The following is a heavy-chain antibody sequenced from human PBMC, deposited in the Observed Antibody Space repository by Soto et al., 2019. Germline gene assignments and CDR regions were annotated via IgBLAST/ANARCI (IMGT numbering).Heavy chain of an antibody. CDR1: GYSFTSYW. D-gene: IGHD4-17*01. V-gene: IGHV5-10-1*01. Sequence: GESLKISCKGSGYSFTSYWISWVRQMPGKGLEWMGRIDPSDSYTNYSPSFQGHVTISADKSISTAYLQWSSLKASDTAMYYCQPHRPGAYHVGMDVWGQGTTVTVSS. CDR3: QPHRPGAYHVGMDV. CDR2: IDPSDSYT. J-gene: IGHJ6*02.